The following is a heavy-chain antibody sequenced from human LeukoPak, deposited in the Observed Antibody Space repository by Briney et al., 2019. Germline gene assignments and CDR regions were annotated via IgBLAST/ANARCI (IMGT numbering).Heavy chain of an antibody. D-gene: IGHD6-6*01. Sequence: SETLSLTCTVSGGSISSSSYYWGWIRQPPGKGLEWIGSIYYSGSTYYNPSLKSRVTISVDTSKNQFSLKLSSVTAADTAVYYCARASKAAHPLWFDPWGQGTLVTVSS. J-gene: IGHJ5*02. CDR3: ARASKAAHPLWFDP. CDR1: GGSISSSSYY. CDR2: IYYSGST. V-gene: IGHV4-39*07.